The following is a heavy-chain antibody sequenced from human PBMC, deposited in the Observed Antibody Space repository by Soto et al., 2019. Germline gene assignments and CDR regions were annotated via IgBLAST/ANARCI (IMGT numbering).Heavy chain of an antibody. D-gene: IGHD3-16*01. CDR2: IDPNSGGT. J-gene: IGHJ6*02. CDR3: ARDGVMVTFGGGDGLDV. V-gene: IGHV1-2*04. CDR1: GYTFTGYY. Sequence: QVQLVQSGAEVKKPGASLKVSCKASGYTFTGYYMHWVRQAPGQGLVWMGWIDPNSGGTNYAQKFQDWVTMTRYTSITTASMELSRLRSDDTAVYYWARDGVMVTFGGGDGLDVWGQGTRVTVSS.